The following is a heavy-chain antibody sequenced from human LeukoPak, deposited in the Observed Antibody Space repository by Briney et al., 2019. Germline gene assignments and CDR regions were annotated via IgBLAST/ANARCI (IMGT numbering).Heavy chain of an antibody. V-gene: IGHV4-39*07. D-gene: IGHD2-2*01. Sequence: PSETLSLTCTVSGGSISSSSYYWGWIRQPPGKGLEWIGSVYYSGSTYYNPSLKSRVTISVDTSKNQFSLKLSSVTAADTAVYYCARLGYCSSTSCSPIDPWGQGTLVTVSS. CDR3: ARLGYCSSTSCSPIDP. J-gene: IGHJ5*02. CDR2: VYYSGST. CDR1: GGSISSSSYY.